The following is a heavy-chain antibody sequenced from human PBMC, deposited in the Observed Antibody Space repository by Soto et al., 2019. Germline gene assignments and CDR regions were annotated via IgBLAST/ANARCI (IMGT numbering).Heavy chain of an antibody. CDR1: GGSISSSSYY. D-gene: IGHD5-12*01. CDR2: IYYSGST. Sequence: SETLSLTCTVSGGSISSSSYYWGWIRQPPGKGLEWIGSIYYSGSTYYNPSLKSRVTISVDTSKNQFSLKLSSVTAADTAVYYCARHLAENSGYGVYHYYYMDVWGKGTTVTVSS. V-gene: IGHV4-39*01. CDR3: ARHLAENSGYGVYHYYYMDV. J-gene: IGHJ6*03.